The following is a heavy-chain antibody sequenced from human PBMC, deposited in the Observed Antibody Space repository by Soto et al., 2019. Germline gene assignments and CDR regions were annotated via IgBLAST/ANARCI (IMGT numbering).Heavy chain of an antibody. CDR2: INAGNGNT. CDR3: ARSGFGDSAFDY. Sequence: ASLKVSFKASGYTFTSYAMHWVRQAPGQRLEWMGWINAGNGNTKYSQKFQGRVTITRDTSASTAYMELSSLRSEDTAVYYCARSGFGDSAFDYWGQGTLVTVSS. D-gene: IGHD6-19*01. CDR1: GYTFTSYA. J-gene: IGHJ4*02. V-gene: IGHV1-3*01.